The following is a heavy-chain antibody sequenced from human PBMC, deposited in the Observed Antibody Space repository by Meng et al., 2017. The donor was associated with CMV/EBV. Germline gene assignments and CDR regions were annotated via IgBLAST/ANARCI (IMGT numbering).Heavy chain of an antibody. D-gene: IGHD1-26*01. CDR1: GFTFSSYS. J-gene: IGHJ4*02. V-gene: IGHV3-21*01. CDR2: ISSSSSYI. CDR3: ARGPGGGSYYFDY. Sequence: GESLRLSCAASGFTFSSYSMNWVRQAPGKGLEWVSSISSSSSYIYYADSVKGRFTISRDNAKNSLYLQMNSLRAEDTAVYYCARGPGGGSYYFDYWGQGTLVTVSS.